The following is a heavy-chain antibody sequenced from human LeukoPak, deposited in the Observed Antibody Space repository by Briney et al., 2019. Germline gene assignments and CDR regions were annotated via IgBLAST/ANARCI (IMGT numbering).Heavy chain of an antibody. CDR3: AKLGGQEVHNYYVAV. CDR2: IIDNGYIT. Sequence: PGGSLRLSCAASGFTFSSYAISWVRQAPGKGLEWVSGIIDNGYITYYANSVRGRFTISSNNSKNTLFLQMNSLRAEDTAVYYCAKLGGQEVHNYYVAVWGKGTTVAVSS. D-gene: IGHD3-16*01. CDR1: GFTFSSYA. J-gene: IGHJ6*03. V-gene: IGHV3-23*01.